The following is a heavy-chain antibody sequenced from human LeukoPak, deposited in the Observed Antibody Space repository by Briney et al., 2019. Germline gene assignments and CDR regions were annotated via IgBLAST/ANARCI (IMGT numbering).Heavy chain of an antibody. V-gene: IGHV3-74*01. CDR1: GFTFSSYW. J-gene: IGHJ4*02. D-gene: IGHD6-13*01. CDR2: INSDGSST. CDR3: VTSYSSSWYNY. Sequence: GGSLRLSCAASGFTFSSYWMHWVRQAPGKGLVWVSRINSDGSSTNYADSVKGRFTISRDNAKNTLYLQMNSLRAEDTAVYYCVTSYSSSWYNYWGQGTLVTVSS.